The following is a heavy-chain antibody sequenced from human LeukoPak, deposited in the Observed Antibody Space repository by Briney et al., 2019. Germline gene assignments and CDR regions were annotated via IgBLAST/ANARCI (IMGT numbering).Heavy chain of an antibody. D-gene: IGHD6-19*01. J-gene: IGHJ4*01. Sequence: PGGSLRLSCAASGFTFSHYWMSWVRQAPGKGLEWVANIKQDGSEKYYVDSVKGRFTISRDDAKNSLYLQMNSLRAEDTAVYYCARDSSQWLVTWGHGTLVTVSS. CDR2: IKQDGSEK. CDR3: ARDSSQWLVT. CDR1: GFTFSHYW. V-gene: IGHV3-7*01.